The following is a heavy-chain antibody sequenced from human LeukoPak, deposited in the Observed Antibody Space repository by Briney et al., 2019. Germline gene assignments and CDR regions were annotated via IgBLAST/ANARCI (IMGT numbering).Heavy chain of an antibody. Sequence: SETLSLTCTVSGGSISSSSYYWSWIRQPPGKGLEWIGEINHSGSTNYNPSLKSRVTISVDTSKNQFSLKLSSVTAADTAVYYCARHYGSGSYYNPYYYYYYMDVWGKGTTVTISS. CDR1: GGSISSSSYY. V-gene: IGHV4-39*01. CDR2: INHSGST. CDR3: ARHYGSGSYYNPYYYYYYMDV. J-gene: IGHJ6*03. D-gene: IGHD3-10*01.